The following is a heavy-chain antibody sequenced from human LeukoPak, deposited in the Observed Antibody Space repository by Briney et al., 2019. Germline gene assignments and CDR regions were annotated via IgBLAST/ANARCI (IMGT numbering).Heavy chain of an antibody. D-gene: IGHD4-17*01. CDR2: INHSGST. J-gene: IGHJ4*02. CDR1: GGSTSSYY. V-gene: IGHV4-34*01. Sequence: ASETLSLTCTVSGGSTSSYYWSWIRQPPGKGLEWIGEINHSGSTNYNPSLKSRVTISVDTSKNQFSLKLSSVTAADSAVYYCARHDYGGRSDYWGQGTLVTVSS. CDR3: ARHDYGGRSDY.